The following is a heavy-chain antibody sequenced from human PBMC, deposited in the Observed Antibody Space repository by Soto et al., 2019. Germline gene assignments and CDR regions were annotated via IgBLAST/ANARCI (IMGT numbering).Heavy chain of an antibody. J-gene: IGHJ4*02. Sequence: QVHLQESGPGLVKPSETLSLTCSVSGDSITAYYWSWIRQPPGKALAWLGYIYHAGNTNYNPSLRVRVTMSVDTSRNRFALTLKSVTAADTAIYYCARLNYYFHHWGQGTLVTVSS. CDR2: IYHAGNT. V-gene: IGHV4-59*08. CDR1: GDSITAYY. CDR3: ARLNYYFHH. D-gene: IGHD1-20*01.